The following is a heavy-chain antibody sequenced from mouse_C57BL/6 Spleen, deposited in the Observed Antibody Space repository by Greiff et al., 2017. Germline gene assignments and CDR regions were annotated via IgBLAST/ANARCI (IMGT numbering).Heavy chain of an antibody. J-gene: IGHJ1*03. CDR1: GYAFSSYW. CDR2: IYPGDGDT. CDR3: ARRDSNWYFDV. Sequence: LQESGAELVKPGASVKISCKASGYAFSSYWMNWVKQRPGKGLEWIGQIYPGDGDTNYNGKFKGKATLTADKSSSTAYMQLSSLTSEDSAVYFCARRDSNWYFDVWGTGTTVTVSS. V-gene: IGHV1-80*01. D-gene: IGHD2-5*01.